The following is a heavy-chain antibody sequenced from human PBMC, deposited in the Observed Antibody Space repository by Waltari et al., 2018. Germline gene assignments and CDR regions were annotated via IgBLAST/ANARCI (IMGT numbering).Heavy chain of an antibody. V-gene: IGHV1-46*01. CDR3: ARGIVGATTPGY. CDR2: INPSGGST. D-gene: IGHD1-26*01. J-gene: IGHJ4*02. Sequence: QVQLVQSGAEVKKPGASVHLSCKASGYTLTDFHIHWVRQAPGQGLEWMGIINPSGGSTTYAQKFRGRVTVTSDTDTVYMELSSLRSEDTAVYYCARGIVGATTPGYWSQGTLVTVSS. CDR1: GYTLTDFH.